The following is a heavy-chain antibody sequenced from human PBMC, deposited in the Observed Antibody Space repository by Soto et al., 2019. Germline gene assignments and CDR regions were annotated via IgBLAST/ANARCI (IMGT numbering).Heavy chain of an antibody. CDR2: ISGSGGST. V-gene: IGHV3-23*01. D-gene: IGHD6-19*01. CDR3: AKDSSGWYFYYFDY. Sequence: EVQLLESGGGLVQPGGSLRLSSAASGFTFSSYAMSWVRQAPGKGLQWVSAISGSGGSTYYADSVKGRFTISRDNSKNTLYLQMNSLRAEDTAVYYCAKDSSGWYFYYFDYWGQGTLVTVSS. CDR1: GFTFSSYA. J-gene: IGHJ4*02.